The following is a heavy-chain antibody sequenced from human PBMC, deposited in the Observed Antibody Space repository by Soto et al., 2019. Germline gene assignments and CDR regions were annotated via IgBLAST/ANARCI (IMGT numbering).Heavy chain of an antibody. Sequence: SETLSLTCAVSGGSISSGGYSWSWIRQPPGKGLEWIGYIYHSGSTYYNPSLKSRVTISVDRSKNQFSLKLSSVTAADTAVYYCARARGDCTNGVCYRGYWFDPWGQGTLVTVPQ. J-gene: IGHJ5*02. CDR2: IYHSGST. CDR1: GGSISSGGYS. V-gene: IGHV4-30-2*01. CDR3: ARARGDCTNGVCYRGYWFDP. D-gene: IGHD2-8*01.